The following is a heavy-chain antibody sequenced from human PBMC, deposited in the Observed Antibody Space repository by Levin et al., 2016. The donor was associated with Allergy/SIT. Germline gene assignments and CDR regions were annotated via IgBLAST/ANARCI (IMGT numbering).Heavy chain of an antibody. Sequence: SQTLSLTCAVYGGSFSGYYWSWIRQPPGKGLEWIGEINHSGSTNYNPSLKSRVTISVDTSKNQFSLELSSVTAADTAVYYCARGKSRTSYSSSPGDYWGQGTLVTVSS. CDR3: ARGKSRTSYSSSPGDY. CDR1: GGSFSGYY. D-gene: IGHD6-6*01. V-gene: IGHV4-34*01. CDR2: INHSGST. J-gene: IGHJ4*02.